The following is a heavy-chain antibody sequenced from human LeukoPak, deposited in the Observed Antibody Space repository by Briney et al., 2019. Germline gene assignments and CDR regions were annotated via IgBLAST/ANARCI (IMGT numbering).Heavy chain of an antibody. D-gene: IGHD5-12*01. CDR1: GFTFNNYA. CDR2: ISGDGVSP. Sequence: GGSLRLSCAASGFTFNNYALTWVRQTPGKGLECVSAISGDGVSPYYVDSVRGRFTISRDNSKNTLYLQMNSLRAEDTAVYYCAKVSVATIFYFDYWGQGTLVTVSS. J-gene: IGHJ4*02. V-gene: IGHV3-23*01. CDR3: AKVSVATIFYFDY.